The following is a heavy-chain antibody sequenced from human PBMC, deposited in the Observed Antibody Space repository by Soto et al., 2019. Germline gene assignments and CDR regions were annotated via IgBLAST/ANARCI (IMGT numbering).Heavy chain of an antibody. V-gene: IGHV4-59*01. CDR3: ARRLGRGAAAYCWFDP. D-gene: IGHD6-13*01. CDR2: IYYSGST. Sequence: SETLSLTCTVSGGSISSYYWSWIRQPPGKGLEWIGYIYYSGSTNYNPSLKSRVTISVDTSKNQFSLKLSSVTAADTAVYYCARRLGRGAAAYCWFDPWGQGTLVTVSS. CDR1: GGSISSYY. J-gene: IGHJ5*02.